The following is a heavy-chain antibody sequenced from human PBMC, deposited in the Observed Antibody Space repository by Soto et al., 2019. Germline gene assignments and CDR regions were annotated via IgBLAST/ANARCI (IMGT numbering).Heavy chain of an antibody. CDR1: GFTFSSYA. D-gene: IGHD3-10*01. Sequence: QGQLVESGGGVVQPGRSLRLSCAASGFTFSSYAMHGVRQAPGKGLEWVAVVSSDGSNQYYADSVKGRFTISRDNSMNTLSLHRNSLRAEYTAVYYCSRHTMVRGRGFVWANLLRRGLDVWGRGTTVTVSS. J-gene: IGHJ6*02. V-gene: IGHV3-30-3*01. CDR2: VSSDGSNQ. CDR3: SRHTMVRGRGFVWANLLRRGLDV.